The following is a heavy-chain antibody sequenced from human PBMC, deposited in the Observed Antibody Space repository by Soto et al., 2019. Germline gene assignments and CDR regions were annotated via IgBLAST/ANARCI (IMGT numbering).Heavy chain of an antibody. D-gene: IGHD2-2*02. CDR2: IIPILGIA. CDR1: GGTFSSYT. V-gene: IGHV1-69*02. Sequence: QVQLVQSGAEVKKPGSSVKVSCKASGGTFSSYTISWVRQAPGQGLEWMGRIIPILGIANYALKFQGRVTITADKSTSTAYMELSSLRSEDTAVYYCASYCSSTSCYTAAAFDYWGQGTLVTVSS. J-gene: IGHJ4*02. CDR3: ASYCSSTSCYTAAAFDY.